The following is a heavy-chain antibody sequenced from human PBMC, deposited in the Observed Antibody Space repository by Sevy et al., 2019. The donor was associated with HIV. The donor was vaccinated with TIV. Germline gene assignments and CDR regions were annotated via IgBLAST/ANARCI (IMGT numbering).Heavy chain of an antibody. CDR1: GFSFSSYW. D-gene: IGHD6-13*01. Sequence: GGSLRLSCEASGFSFSSYWMSWVRQAPGKGLEWVANIKEDGSMIYYVDSVKGGFTISRDNAKNSVYLQMTSLSAEDAALYYCVRAIGAAGSYWGQGTLVTVSS. J-gene: IGHJ4*02. V-gene: IGHV3-7*01. CDR2: IKEDGSMI. CDR3: VRAIGAAGSY.